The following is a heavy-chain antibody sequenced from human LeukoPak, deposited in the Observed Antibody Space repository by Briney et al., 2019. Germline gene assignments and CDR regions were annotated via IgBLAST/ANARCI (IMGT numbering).Heavy chain of an antibody. D-gene: IGHD6-13*01. CDR3: AQVVVAAGVNY. CDR1: GFTFSSYA. V-gene: IGHV3-23*01. J-gene: IGHJ4*02. CDR2: ISSSGGNT. Sequence: PGGSLGLSCAASGFTFSSYAMSWVRQAPGKGLEWVSAISSSGGNTYYADSVKGRFTISRDNSKNTLYLQMNSLRAEDTAVYYCAQVVVAAGVNYWGQGTLVTVSS.